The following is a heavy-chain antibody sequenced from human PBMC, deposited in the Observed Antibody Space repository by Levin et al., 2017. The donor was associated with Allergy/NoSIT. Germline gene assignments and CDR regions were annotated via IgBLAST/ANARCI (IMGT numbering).Heavy chain of an antibody. CDR3: AHRHQNVRTVFNWGAQFFDY. V-gene: IGHV2-5*02. CDR1: GFSLTTNGVG. CDR2: IYWDNDK. J-gene: IGHJ4*02. D-gene: IGHD7-27*01. Sequence: SGPTLVKPTQTLTLTCTFSGFSLTTNGVGVGWIRPPPGKALEWLAVIYWDNDKRYSTSLKSRLTITKDTSKDQVVLTMTNMDPVDTGTYYCAHRHQNVRTVFNWGAQFFDYWGQGILVTVSS.